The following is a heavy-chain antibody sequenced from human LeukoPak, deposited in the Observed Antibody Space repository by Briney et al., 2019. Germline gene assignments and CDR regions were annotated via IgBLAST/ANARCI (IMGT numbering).Heavy chain of an antibody. D-gene: IGHD4-23*01. V-gene: IGHV3-49*04. CDR3: TRSSYGGKFGYY. CDR2: IRSKAYGGTT. Sequence: GGSLRLSCAASGFTFNNYWMSWVRQAPGKGLEWVGFIRSKAYGGTTEYAASVKGRFTISRDDSKSIADLQMNSLKTEDTAVYYCTRSSYGGKFGYYWGQGTLVTVSS. CDR1: GFTFNNYW. J-gene: IGHJ4*02.